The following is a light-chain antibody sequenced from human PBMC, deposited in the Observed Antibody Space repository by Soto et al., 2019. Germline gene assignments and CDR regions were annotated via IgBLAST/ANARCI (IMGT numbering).Light chain of an antibody. V-gene: IGKV3-11*01. CDR2: DAS. Sequence: EIVLTQSPATLSLSPGERATLSCRASQSVSSYLAWYQQKPGQAPRLLIYDASNRATGIPARFSGSGSGTDFPLTISSLEPEDFAVYYCQQRSNWPPLLTFGGGTRGISN. J-gene: IGKJ4*01. CDR1: QSVSSY. CDR3: QQRSNWPPLLT.